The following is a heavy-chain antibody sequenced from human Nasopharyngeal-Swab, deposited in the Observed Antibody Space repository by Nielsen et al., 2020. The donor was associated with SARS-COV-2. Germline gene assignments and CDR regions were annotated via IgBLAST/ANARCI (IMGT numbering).Heavy chain of an antibody. V-gene: IGHV3-23*01. J-gene: IGHJ6*02. CDR2: ISGSGGST. CDR3: AKVGDSSGYYYGMDV. D-gene: IGHD3-22*01. CDR1: GFTFSSYA. Sequence: GESLQISCAASGFTFSSYAMSWVRQAPGKGLEWVSAISGSGGSTYYADSVKGRFTISRDNSKNTLYLQMNSLRAEDTAVYYCAKVGDSSGYYYGMDVWGQGTTVTVSS.